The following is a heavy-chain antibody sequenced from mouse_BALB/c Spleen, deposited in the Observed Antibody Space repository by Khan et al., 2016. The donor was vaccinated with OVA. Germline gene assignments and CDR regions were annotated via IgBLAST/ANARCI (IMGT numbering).Heavy chain of an antibody. CDR3: ARHNYGPFAY. J-gene: IGHJ3*01. Sequence: EVELVESGGDLVKPGGSLKLSCAASGFTFSTYAMSWVRQTPDKRLEWVATINTDGDYIYYPDSVKGRFTISRDNAKNTLYLQMSSLRSEDTAMYYCARHNYGPFAYWGQGTLVTVAA. D-gene: IGHD1-1*01. CDR1: GFTFSTYA. CDR2: INTDGDYI. V-gene: IGHV5-6*01.